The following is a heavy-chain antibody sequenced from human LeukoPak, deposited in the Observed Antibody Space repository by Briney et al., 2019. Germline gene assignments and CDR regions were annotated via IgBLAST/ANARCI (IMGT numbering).Heavy chain of an antibody. D-gene: IGHD6-19*01. CDR3: ARGAGYSSGWYNH. V-gene: IGHV4-31*03. CDR2: IYYSGST. CDR1: GGSISSGGYY. J-gene: IGHJ5*02. Sequence: PSQTLSLTCTVSGGSISSGGYYWSWIRQHPGKGLEWIGYIYYSGSTYYNPSLLSRVTMSVDTSKNQFSLNLSSVTAADTAVYYCARGAGYSSGWYNHWGQGTLVTVSS.